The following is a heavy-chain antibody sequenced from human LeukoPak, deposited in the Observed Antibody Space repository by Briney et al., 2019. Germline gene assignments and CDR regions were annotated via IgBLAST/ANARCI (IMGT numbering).Heavy chain of an antibody. CDR3: ARGHGAVGY. CDR1: GGSFSGYY. CDR2: INHSGST. V-gene: IGHV4-34*01. Sequence: KPSETLSLTCAVYGGSFSGYYWSWIRQPPGKGLEWIGEINHSGSTNYNPSLKSRVTISVDTSKNQFSLKLSSVTAADTAVYYCARGHGAVGYWSQGTLVTVSS. D-gene: IGHD6-19*01. J-gene: IGHJ4*02.